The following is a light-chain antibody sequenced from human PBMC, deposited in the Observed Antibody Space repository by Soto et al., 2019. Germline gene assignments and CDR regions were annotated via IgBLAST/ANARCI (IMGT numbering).Light chain of an antibody. J-gene: IGKJ2*01. Sequence: EIVLTQSPATLSLSPGERATLSCGASQSVSSSYLAWYQQIPGLAPRLLVYHASSRATGIPDRFSGSGSGTDFTLTISRLEPEDFAVYYCQQYGSAPYTFGQGTKLEIK. CDR1: QSVSSSY. CDR2: HAS. CDR3: QQYGSAPYT. V-gene: IGKV3D-20*01.